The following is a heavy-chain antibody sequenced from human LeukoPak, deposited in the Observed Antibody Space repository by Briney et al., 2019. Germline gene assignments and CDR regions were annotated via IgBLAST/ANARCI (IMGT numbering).Heavy chain of an antibody. V-gene: IGHV3-30*18. J-gene: IGHJ4*02. Sequence: PGRSLRLSCAASGFTFSSYGMHWVRQAPGKGLEWVAVISYDGSNKYYADSVKGRFTISRDNSKNTLYLQMNSLRAEDTAVYYCAKTPKQSSYDFWSGYYLDYWGQGTLVTVSS. D-gene: IGHD3-3*01. CDR1: GFTFSSYG. CDR2: ISYDGSNK. CDR3: AKTPKQSSYDFWSGYYLDY.